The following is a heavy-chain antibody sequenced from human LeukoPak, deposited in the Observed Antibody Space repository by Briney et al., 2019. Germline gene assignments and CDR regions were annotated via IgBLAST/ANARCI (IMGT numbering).Heavy chain of an antibody. CDR2: MNPNSGNT. CDR3: ARDYGGNSGRFDP. Sequence: GASVKVSCKASGYTFTSYDLNWVRQATGQGLEWIGWMNPNSGNTGYAQKFQGRVTLTRSTSISTAYMELRSLTSEDTAVYYCARDYGGNSGRFDPWGQGTLVTVSS. D-gene: IGHD4-23*01. CDR1: GYTFTSYD. J-gene: IGHJ5*02. V-gene: IGHV1-8*01.